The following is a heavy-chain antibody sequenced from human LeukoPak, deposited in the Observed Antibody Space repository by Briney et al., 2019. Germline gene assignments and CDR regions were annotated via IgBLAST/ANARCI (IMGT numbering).Heavy chain of an antibody. D-gene: IGHD3-10*01. CDR3: ARGPEVGFGELSFDP. V-gene: IGHV4-34*01. CDR1: GGSFSGYY. J-gene: IGHJ5*02. Sequence: SETLSLTCAVYGGSFSGYYWSWIRQPPGKGLEWIGEVNHSGSTNYNPSLKSRVTISVDTSKNQFSLKLSSVTAADTAVYYCARGPEVGFGELSFDPWGQGTLVTVSS. CDR2: VNHSGST.